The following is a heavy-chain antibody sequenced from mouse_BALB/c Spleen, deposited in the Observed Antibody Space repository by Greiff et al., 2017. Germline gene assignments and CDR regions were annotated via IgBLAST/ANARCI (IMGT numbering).Heavy chain of an antibody. CDR2: IWAGGST. V-gene: IGHV2-9*02. D-gene: IGHD2-2*01. Sequence: VKLVESGPGLVAPSQSLSITCTVSGFSLTSYGVPWVRQPPGKGLEWLGVIWAGGSTNYNSALRSRLSISKDNSKSQVFLKMNSLQTDDTAMYYCARDGSIYYCYDRSWFAYWGQGTLVTVSA. CDR3: ARDGSIYYCYDRSWFAY. J-gene: IGHJ3*01. CDR1: GFSLTSYG.